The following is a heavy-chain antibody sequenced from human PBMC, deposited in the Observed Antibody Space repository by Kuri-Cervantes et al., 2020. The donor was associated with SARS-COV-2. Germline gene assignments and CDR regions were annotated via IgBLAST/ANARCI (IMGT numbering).Heavy chain of an antibody. Sequence: ASVKVSCKASGYTFTSYGISWVRQAPGQGLEWMGWISAYNGNTNYAQKLQGRVTMTTDTSTSTAYMELRSLRSDDTAVYYSARDMGDRLLWFGELLYWGQGTLVTVSS. CDR3: ARDMGDRLLWFGELLY. CDR2: ISAYNGNT. CDR1: GYTFTSYG. J-gene: IGHJ4*02. V-gene: IGHV1-18*04. D-gene: IGHD3-10*01.